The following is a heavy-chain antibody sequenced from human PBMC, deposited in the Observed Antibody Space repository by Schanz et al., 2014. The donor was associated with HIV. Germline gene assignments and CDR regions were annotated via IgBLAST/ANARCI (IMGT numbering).Heavy chain of an antibody. CDR3: ARGRYFDWLSFGGGSSVYGLDV. J-gene: IGHJ6*02. D-gene: IGHD3-9*01. V-gene: IGHV1-2*02. CDR2: INPSSGGT. CDR1: GYTFTGYY. Sequence: QVQLVQSGAEVKKPGASVKVSCKASGYTFTGYYMHWVRQAPGQGLEWMGWINPSSGGTNYAQKFQGRVTMSMDTSISTAYMQLSRLRSDDTAVYYCARGRYFDWLSFGGGSSVYGLDVWGQGTTVTVSS.